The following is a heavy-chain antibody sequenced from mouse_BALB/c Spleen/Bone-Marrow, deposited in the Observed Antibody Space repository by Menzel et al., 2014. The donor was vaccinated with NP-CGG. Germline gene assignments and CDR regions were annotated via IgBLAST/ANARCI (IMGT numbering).Heavy chain of an antibody. V-gene: IGHV1-69*01. CDR3: ARSGDYGGFNY. CDR2: IDTSDSYT. CDR1: GYTFTDYW. Sequence: QVQLQQSGAELVMPGASVNMSCKASGYTFTDYWMHWVKQRPGQGLEWIGAIDTSDSYTTYNQKFKGKATLTADKSSSTAYMQLSSMTSEDSAGYYCARSGDYGGFNYWGQGTTLTVSS. D-gene: IGHD2-4*01. J-gene: IGHJ2*01.